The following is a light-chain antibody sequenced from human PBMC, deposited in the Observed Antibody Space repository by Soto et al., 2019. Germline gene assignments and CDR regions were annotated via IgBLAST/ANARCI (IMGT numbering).Light chain of an antibody. CDR3: SSYTSSSTSYV. Sequence: QSALTQPPSASGSPGQSLTISCAGTGSDVGAYKYVSWYQQHPGKAPKLIIYEVDKRPSGVPDRFSGSKSGNTASLTVSGLQAEDEADYYCSSYTSSSTSYVFGTGTKLTVL. CDR1: GSDVGAYKY. V-gene: IGLV2-8*01. CDR2: EVD. J-gene: IGLJ1*01.